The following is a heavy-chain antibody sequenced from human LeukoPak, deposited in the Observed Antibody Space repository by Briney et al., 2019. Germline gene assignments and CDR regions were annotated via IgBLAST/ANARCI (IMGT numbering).Heavy chain of an antibody. D-gene: IGHD5-24*01. CDR2: ISGYNGDT. V-gene: IGHV1-18*01. CDR3: ARTEMATSLWIYYYYYMDV. Sequence: ASVKVSCKASGYTFTSYDISWVRQAPGQGLEWMGWISGYNGDTNYAQKLQGRVTMTTDTSTSTACMELRSLRSDDTAVYYCARTEMATSLWIYYYYYMDVWGRGTTVTVSS. CDR1: GYTFTSYD. J-gene: IGHJ6*03.